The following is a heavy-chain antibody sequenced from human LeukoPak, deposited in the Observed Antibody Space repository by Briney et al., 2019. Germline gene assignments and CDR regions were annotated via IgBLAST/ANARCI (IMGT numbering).Heavy chain of an antibody. D-gene: IGHD2-15*01. CDR2: INPNSGDT. J-gene: IGHJ4*02. CDR3: ARGPAYRDSYILLDN. Sequence: ASVKVSCKASGYIFTGYYMHWVRQAPGQGLEWMGWINPNSGDTSYSQKFQGRVTVTRDTSIITAYMDLSRLTSDDTAVYYCARGPAYRDSYILLDNWGQGTLVTVSS. V-gene: IGHV1-2*02. CDR1: GYIFTGYY.